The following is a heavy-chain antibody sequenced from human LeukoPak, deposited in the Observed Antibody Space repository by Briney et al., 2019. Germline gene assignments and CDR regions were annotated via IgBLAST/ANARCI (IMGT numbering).Heavy chain of an antibody. CDR2: ISDNGDRT. D-gene: IGHD7-27*01. CDR1: GFTFSTYA. CDR3: VRVGTSYRYDS. J-gene: IGHJ4*02. Sequence: GGSLRLSCVASGFTFSTYAMHWVRQAPGKGLEYVSGISDNGDRTYYGNSVKGRFTISRDNSKNTLYLQMGSLRAEDMAVYYCVRVGTSYRYDSWGQGTLVTVSS. V-gene: IGHV3-64*01.